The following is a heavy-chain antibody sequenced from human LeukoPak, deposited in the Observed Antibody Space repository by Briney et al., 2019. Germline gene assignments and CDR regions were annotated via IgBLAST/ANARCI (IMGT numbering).Heavy chain of an antibody. V-gene: IGHV3-23*01. D-gene: IGHD2-15*01. Sequence: GGSLRLSCVASGFIFSNYALSWVRQAPGKGLEWVSGISGSGARTYNADSVKGRFTISRDNSKNTLFLQMNSLTPEDTAVYYCAKGRAAEVVAAFNYWGQGTLVTVSS. CDR3: AKGRAAEVVAAFNY. CDR1: GFIFSNYA. J-gene: IGHJ4*02. CDR2: ISGSGART.